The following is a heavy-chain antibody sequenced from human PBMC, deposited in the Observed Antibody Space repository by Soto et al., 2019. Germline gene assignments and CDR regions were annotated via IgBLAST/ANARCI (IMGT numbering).Heavy chain of an antibody. D-gene: IGHD3-16*02. CDR1: GFTFSDHY. Sequence: EVQLVESGGGLVQPGGSLRLSCAASGFTFSDHYMDWVRQAPGKGLEWVGRTRNKANSYTTEYAASVKGRFTISRDDSKNSLYLQLNILKTEDTAVYYCARDNELSGTYYMDVWGKGTTVTVSS. J-gene: IGHJ6*03. V-gene: IGHV3-72*01. CDR2: TRNKANSYTT. CDR3: ARDNELSGTYYMDV.